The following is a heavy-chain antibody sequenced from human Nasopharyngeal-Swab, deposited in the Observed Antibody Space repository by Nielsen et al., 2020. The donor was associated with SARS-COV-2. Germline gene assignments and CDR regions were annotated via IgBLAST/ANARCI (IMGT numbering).Heavy chain of an antibody. J-gene: IGHJ3*01. D-gene: IGHD5-18*01. V-gene: IGHV3-23*01. CDR2: ISGSGGST. CDR1: GFTFSSYA. CDR3: AKDGMVRGAFDV. Sequence: GGSLRLSWAASGFTFSSYAMSWVRQASGKGLEWVSAISGSGGSTYYADSVKGRFTISRDNSKNTLYLQMNSLRAEDTAVYYCAKDGMVRGAFDVWGQGTMVTVSS.